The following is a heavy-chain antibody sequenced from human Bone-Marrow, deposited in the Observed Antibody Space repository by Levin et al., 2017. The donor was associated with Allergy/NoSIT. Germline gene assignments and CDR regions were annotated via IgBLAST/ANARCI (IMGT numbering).Heavy chain of an antibody. D-gene: IGHD5-12*01. CDR1: GFTFSDYY. V-gene: IGHV3-11*06. J-gene: IGHJ5*02. CDR3: ARREYSGYDYRWFDP. CDR2: ISSSSSYT. Sequence: GGSLRLSCAASGFTFSDYYMSWIRQAPGKGLEWVSYISSSSSYTNYADSVKGRFTISGDNAKNSLYLQMNSLRAEDTAVYYCARREYSGYDYRWFDPWGQGTLVTVSS.